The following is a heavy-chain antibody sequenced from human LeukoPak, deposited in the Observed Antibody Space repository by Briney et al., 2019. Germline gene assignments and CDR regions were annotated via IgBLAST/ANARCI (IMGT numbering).Heavy chain of an antibody. CDR2: IRYDGSNK. D-gene: IGHD3-16*01. CDR3: ARVRLGESSIADY. J-gene: IGHJ4*02. Sequence: PGGSLRLSCAASEFTFSSYGMHWVRQAPGKGLEWVAFIRYDGSNKYYADSVKGRFTISRDNSKNTLYLQMNSLRAEDTAVYYCARVRLGESSIADYWGQGTLVTVSS. V-gene: IGHV3-30*02. CDR1: EFTFSSYG.